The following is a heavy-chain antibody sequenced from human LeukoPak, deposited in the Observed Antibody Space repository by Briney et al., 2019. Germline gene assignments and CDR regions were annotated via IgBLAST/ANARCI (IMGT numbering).Heavy chain of an antibody. CDR2: ISRSGRVT. J-gene: IGHJ4*02. D-gene: IGHD6-13*01. CDR1: RFTFSNYT. Sequence: GGSLRLSCAASRFTFSNYTMNWVRQAPGKGLEWVLSISRSGRVTFYADSLKGRFTIFRDNANNLLYLQMNSLRAEDTALYYCATIAAGGLDSWGQGTLVTVSS. V-gene: IGHV3-21*01. CDR3: ATIAAGGLDS.